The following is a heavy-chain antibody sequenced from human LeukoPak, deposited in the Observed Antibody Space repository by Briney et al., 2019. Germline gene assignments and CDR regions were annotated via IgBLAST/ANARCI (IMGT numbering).Heavy chain of an antibody. CDR2: IYYSGST. J-gene: IGHJ6*04. Sequence: SETLSHTCTVSGGSISSYYWSWIRQPPGKGLEWIGYIYYSGSTNYNPSLKSRVTISVDTSKNQFSLKLSSVTAADTAVYYCARVRTGVDYYYGMDVWGKGTTVTVSS. CDR3: ARVRTGVDYYYGMDV. CDR1: GGSISSYY. V-gene: IGHV4-59*01. D-gene: IGHD7-27*01.